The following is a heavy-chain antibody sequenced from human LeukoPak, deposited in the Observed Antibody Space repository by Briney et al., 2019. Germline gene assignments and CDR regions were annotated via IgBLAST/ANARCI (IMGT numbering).Heavy chain of an antibody. CDR3: ARPKTGSTSSRTLDY. D-gene: IGHD2-2*01. V-gene: IGHV3-23*01. J-gene: IGHJ4*02. Sequence: GGSLRLSCAASGFTFSSYTVIWVRQAPGKGLEWVSSISGSGGSTYYADSVKGRFTISRDTSQNTLYLQMNSLRAEDMAIYYCARPKTGSTSSRTLDYWGQGTLVTVSS. CDR1: GFTFSSYT. CDR2: ISGSGGST.